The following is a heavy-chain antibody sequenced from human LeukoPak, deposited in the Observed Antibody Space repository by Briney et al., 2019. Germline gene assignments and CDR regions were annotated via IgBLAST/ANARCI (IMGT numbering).Heavy chain of an antibody. CDR1: GGSISSSSYY. D-gene: IGHD5-24*01. CDR3: ARDGYNPIDY. CDR2: IYYSGST. V-gene: IGHV4-39*02. J-gene: IGHJ4*02. Sequence: PSETLSLTCTVSGGSISSSSYYWGWIRQPPGEGLEWIGTIYYSGSTYYNPSLKTRVTISVDTSKNQFSLKLSSVTAADTAVYYCARDGYNPIDYWRQGTLVTVSS.